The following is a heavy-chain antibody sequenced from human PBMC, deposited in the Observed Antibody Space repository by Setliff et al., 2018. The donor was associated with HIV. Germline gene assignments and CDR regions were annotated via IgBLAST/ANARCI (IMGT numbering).Heavy chain of an antibody. CDR2: IISILDIT. J-gene: IGHJ3*02. D-gene: IGHD3-10*01. CDR1: GGISSTHA. CDR3: TGPRGDEAFDI. V-gene: IGHV1-69*10. Sequence: SVKVSCTASGGISSTHAINWVRQAPGQGLEWMGQIISILDITSYAQKLQGRVSITADESTSTFYMELSDLTSADTAVYYCTGPRGDEAFDIWGQGTKVTVSS.